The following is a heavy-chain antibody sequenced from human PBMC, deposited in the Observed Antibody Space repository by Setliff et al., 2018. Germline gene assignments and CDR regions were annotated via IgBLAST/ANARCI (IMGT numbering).Heavy chain of an antibody. D-gene: IGHD4-4*01. CDR3: ARDLLYSNCAKGYYYYGMDV. J-gene: IGHJ6*02. CDR2: ISGSSANT. CDR1: GFTFSSYA. Sequence: GGSLRLSCAASGFTFSSYAMSWVRQAPGKGLEWVSGISGSSANTYYADSVKGRFTISRDNSKNTLYLQMNSLRAEDTAVYYCARDLLYSNCAKGYYYYGMDVWGQGTMVTVSS. V-gene: IGHV3-23*01.